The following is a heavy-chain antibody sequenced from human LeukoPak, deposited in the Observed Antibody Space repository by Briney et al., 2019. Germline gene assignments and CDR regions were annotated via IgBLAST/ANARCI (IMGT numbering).Heavy chain of an antibody. J-gene: IGHJ5*02. CDR2: IYHSGST. D-gene: IGHD6-13*01. V-gene: IGHV4-30-2*01. CDR1: GGSISSGGYY. Sequence: KPSETLSPTCTVSGGSISSGGYYWSWIRQPPGKGLEWIGYIYHSGSTYYNPSLKSRVTISVDRSKNQFSLKLSSVTAADTAVYYCARELVRAIWFDPWGQGTLVTVSS. CDR3: ARELVRAIWFDP.